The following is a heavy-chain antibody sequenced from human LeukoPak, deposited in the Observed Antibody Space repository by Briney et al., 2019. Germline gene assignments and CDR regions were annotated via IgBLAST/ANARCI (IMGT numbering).Heavy chain of an antibody. CDR1: GFTFSSYA. J-gene: IGHJ4*02. CDR3: AKGFITMIVVGNRALDY. V-gene: IGHV3-23*01. CDR2: ISGSGGST. D-gene: IGHD3-22*01. Sequence: GGSLRLSCAASGFTFSSYAMSWVRQAPGKGLEWVSAISGSGGSTYYADSVKGRFTISRDNSKNTLYLQMNSLRAEDTAVYYCAKGFITMIVVGNRALDYWGQGTLVAVSS.